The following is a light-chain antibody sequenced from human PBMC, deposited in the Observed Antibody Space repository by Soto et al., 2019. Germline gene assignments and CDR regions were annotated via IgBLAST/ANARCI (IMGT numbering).Light chain of an antibody. CDR3: QQLNTFPIT. Sequence: DIQLTQSPSFLSASPGDRVTITCRASQGIRSYLAWYQQSPGRAPKLLIYAASTLQSGVPSRFSGSGSGTEFALTLSSLQPEDFATYYCQQLNTFPITFGQGTRLEIK. CDR1: QGIRSY. J-gene: IGKJ5*01. V-gene: IGKV1-9*01. CDR2: AAS.